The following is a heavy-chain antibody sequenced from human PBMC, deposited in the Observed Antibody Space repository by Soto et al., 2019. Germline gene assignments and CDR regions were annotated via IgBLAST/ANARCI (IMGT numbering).Heavy chain of an antibody. Sequence: ASVKVSCKASGYTFTSYDINWVRQATGQGLEWMGWMNPNSGNTGYAQKLQGRVTMTTDTSKSTAYMELRSLRSDDTAVYYCARALPGHRCLAWFQEAGADYXXDVWGQGTTVTVSS. CDR3: ARALPGHRCLAWFQEAGADYXXDV. CDR2: MNPNSGNT. D-gene: IGHD3-3*01. V-gene: IGHV1-8*01. J-gene: IGHJ6*02. CDR1: GYTFTSYD.